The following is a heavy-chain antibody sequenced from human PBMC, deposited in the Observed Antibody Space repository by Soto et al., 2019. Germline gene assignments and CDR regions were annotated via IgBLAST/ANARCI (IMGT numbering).Heavy chain of an antibody. V-gene: IGHV1-18*01. CDR2: ISAYNGNT. CDR3: ARNYGDSNDVWFDP. D-gene: IGHD4-17*01. J-gene: IGHJ5*02. Sequence: RASVKVSCKASGYTFTSYGISWVRQAPGQGLEWMGWISAYNGNTNYAQKLQGRVTMTTDTSTSTAYMELRSLRSDDTAVYYCARNYGDSNDVWFDPWGQGTLVTVSS. CDR1: GYTFTSYG.